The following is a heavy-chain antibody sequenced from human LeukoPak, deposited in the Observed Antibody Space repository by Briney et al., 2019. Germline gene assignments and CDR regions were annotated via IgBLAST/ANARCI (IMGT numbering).Heavy chain of an antibody. V-gene: IGHV3-23*01. D-gene: IGHD2-15*01. J-gene: IGHJ4*02. CDR2: ISGSGGST. Sequence: PGGSLRLSCAASGFTFSSYAMSWVRQAPGKGLEWVSAISGSGGSTDYAAPVKGRFTISRDDSKNTLYLQMNSLKTEDTAVYYCTTVVVVAATFDYWGQGTLVTVSS. CDR3: TTVVVVAATFDY. CDR1: GFTFSSYA.